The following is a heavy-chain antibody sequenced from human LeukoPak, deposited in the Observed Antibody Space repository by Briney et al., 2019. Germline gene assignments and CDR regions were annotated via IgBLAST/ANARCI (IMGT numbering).Heavy chain of an antibody. J-gene: IGHJ3*02. CDR2: IYHSGST. CDR1: GGSISSSNW. Sequence: PSETLSLTCAVSGGSISSSNWWSWVRQPPGKGPEWIGEIYHSGSTNYNPSLKSRVTISVDKSKNQFSLKLSSVTAADTAVYYCARGYNWNYAPAFDIWGQGTMVTVSS. CDR3: ARGYNWNYAPAFDI. V-gene: IGHV4-4*02. D-gene: IGHD1-1*01.